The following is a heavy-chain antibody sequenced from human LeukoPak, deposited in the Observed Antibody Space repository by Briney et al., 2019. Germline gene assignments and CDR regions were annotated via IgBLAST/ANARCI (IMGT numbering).Heavy chain of an antibody. J-gene: IGHJ4*02. CDR1: GGSISSYY. V-gene: IGHV4-59*08. D-gene: IGHD6-13*01. CDR2: IYYSGST. Sequence: SETLSLTCTVSGGSISSYYWSWIRQPPGKGLEWIGYIYYSGSTNYNPSLKSRVTISVDTSKDQFSLKLSSVTAADTAVYYCAGGIAAAGTPPDFDYWGQGTLVTVSS. CDR3: AGGIAAAGTPPDFDY.